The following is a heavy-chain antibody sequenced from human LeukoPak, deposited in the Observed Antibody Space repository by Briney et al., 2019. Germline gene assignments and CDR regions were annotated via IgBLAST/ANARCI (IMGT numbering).Heavy chain of an antibody. CDR2: IYSRGGT. V-gene: IGHV4-39*07. CDR3: ARGGWTGEWEF. D-gene: IGHD3/OR15-3a*01. J-gene: IGHJ4*02. Sequence: SETLSLTCTVSGGSISSNNYCWGWIRQPPGKGLEWIGSIYSRGGTYYNPSLNSRVTISLHTSKNQFSLKLNSVTAADTAVYYCARGGWTGEWEFWGQGTLVSVSS. CDR1: GGSISSNNYC.